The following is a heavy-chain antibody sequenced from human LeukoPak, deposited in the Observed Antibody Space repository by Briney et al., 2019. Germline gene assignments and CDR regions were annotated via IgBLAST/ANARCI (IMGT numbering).Heavy chain of an antibody. Sequence: LAGGSLRLSCAASGFTPSSYAMSWVRQAPGKGLEWVSAISGSGGSTYYADSVKGRFTISRDNSKNTLYLQMNSLRAEDTAVYYCARANYGGPPGDYWGQGTLVTVSS. D-gene: IGHD4-23*01. V-gene: IGHV3-23*01. CDR1: GFTPSSYA. CDR2: ISGSGGST. CDR3: ARANYGGPPGDY. J-gene: IGHJ4*02.